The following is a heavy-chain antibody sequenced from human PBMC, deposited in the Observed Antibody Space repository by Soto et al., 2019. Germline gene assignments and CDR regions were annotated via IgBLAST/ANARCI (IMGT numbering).Heavy chain of an antibody. J-gene: IGHJ4*02. D-gene: IGHD5-18*01. V-gene: IGHV1-8*01. CDR3: ARETDTSMVDY. CDR1: GYNFSAYY. CDR2: LNPRNGQT. Sequence: QVQLVQSGAEVKKPGASVKVSCQTSGYNFSAYYFNWVRQAAGQGPEWMGWLNPRNGQTGYVQKFRGRVTMTRDTSIATVYLELSRLSSEDTAIYFCARETDTSMVDYWGQGTLVTVSS.